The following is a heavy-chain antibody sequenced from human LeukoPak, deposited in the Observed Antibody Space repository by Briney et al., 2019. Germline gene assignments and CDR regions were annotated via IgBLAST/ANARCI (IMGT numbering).Heavy chain of an antibody. Sequence: GGSLRLSCTGSGFLFGDYAMTWVRQAPGKGLEFVGLIRSKAYDETTKYAASVRDRFSLSRDDSKNIAHLQMNSLRIEDTAMYYCTKISGPCDAFDFWGQGTMVTVS. J-gene: IGHJ3*01. CDR3: TKISGPCDAFDF. CDR1: GFLFGDYA. D-gene: IGHD1-26*01. CDR2: IRSKAYDETT. V-gene: IGHV3-49*04.